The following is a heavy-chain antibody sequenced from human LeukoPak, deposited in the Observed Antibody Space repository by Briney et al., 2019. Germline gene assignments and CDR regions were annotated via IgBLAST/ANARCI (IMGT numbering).Heavy chain of an antibody. CDR2: ISGSGGST. J-gene: IGHJ6*03. CDR3: AKDLWGVVPAAISMMPYYYYYYMDV. D-gene: IGHD2-2*01. Sequence: QPGGSLRLSCAASGFTFSTYAMSWVRQAPGKGLEWVSGISGSGGSTYYADSVKGRFTISRDNSKNTLYLQMNSLRAEDTAVYYCAKDLWGVVPAAISMMPYYYYYYMDVWGKGTTVTVSS. CDR1: GFTFSTYA. V-gene: IGHV3-23*01.